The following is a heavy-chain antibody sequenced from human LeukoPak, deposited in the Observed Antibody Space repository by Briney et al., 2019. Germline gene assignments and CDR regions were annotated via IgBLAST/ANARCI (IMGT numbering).Heavy chain of an antibody. Sequence: GGSPRLSCVVSGFTFSNYGMSWVRQAPGKGLEWVSGISGTGGSTYHADSVKGRFTISGDDSKNTLYLQMNSLRAEDTALYYCTKDLDYYDSSGYFHYWGQGTLVTVSS. CDR2: ISGTGGST. J-gene: IGHJ4*02. CDR1: GFTFSNYG. V-gene: IGHV3-23*01. D-gene: IGHD3-22*01. CDR3: TKDLDYYDSSGYFHY.